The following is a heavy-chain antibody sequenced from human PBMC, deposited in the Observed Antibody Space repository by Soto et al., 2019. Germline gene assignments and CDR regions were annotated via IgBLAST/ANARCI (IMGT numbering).Heavy chain of an antibody. CDR3: AREGGANGKEFDY. CDR2: IYYSGST. D-gene: IGHD1-26*01. CDR1: GCSISSGGYY. Sequence: SETLSLTGPVSGCSISSGGYYWSWIRQHPGKGLEWIGYIYYSGSTYYNPSLKSRVTISVDTSKNQFSLKLSSVTAADTAVYYCAREGGANGKEFDYWGQGTLVTVSS. V-gene: IGHV4-31*03. J-gene: IGHJ4*02.